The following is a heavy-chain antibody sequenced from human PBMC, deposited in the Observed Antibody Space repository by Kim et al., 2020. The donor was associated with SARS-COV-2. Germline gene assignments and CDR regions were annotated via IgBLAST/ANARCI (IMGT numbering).Heavy chain of an antibody. CDR3: ARCRGSSWPYYYYYMVV. Sequence: SETLSLTCAVYGGSFSGYYWSWIRQPPGKGLEWIGEINHSGSTNYNPSLKSRVTISVDTSKNQFSLKLSSVTAADTAVYYCARCRGSSWPYYYYYMVVWGKGSTFTVSS. J-gene: IGHJ6*03. CDR1: GGSFSGYY. CDR2: INHSGST. D-gene: IGHD6-13*01. V-gene: IGHV4-34*01.